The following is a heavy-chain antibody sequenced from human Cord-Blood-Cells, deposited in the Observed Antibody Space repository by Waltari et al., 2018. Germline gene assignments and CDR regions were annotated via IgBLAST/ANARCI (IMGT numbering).Heavy chain of an antibody. J-gene: IGHJ3*02. V-gene: IGHV4-39*07. CDR2: MYYRGKT. CDR1: GGSISSSSYY. Sequence: QLQLQESGPGLVKPSETLSLTCTVSGGSISSSSYYWGWLRQPPGKGLGWIGSMYYRGKTYDNPSRKSRVTISVDASKNHFSLKLRSVTAADTAVCYGARRYVRGTKQALDIWGQGTMVTVSS. CDR3: ARRYVRGTKQALDI. D-gene: IGHD3-16*01.